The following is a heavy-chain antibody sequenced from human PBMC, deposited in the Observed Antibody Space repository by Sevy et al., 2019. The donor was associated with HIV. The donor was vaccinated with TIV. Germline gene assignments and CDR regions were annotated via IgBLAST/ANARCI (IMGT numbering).Heavy chain of an antibody. CDR3: ARGLNYYVSGSFDY. CDR1: GVSITSGNSY. D-gene: IGHD3-10*01. J-gene: IGHJ4*02. Sequence: SKTLSLTCSVSGVSITSGNSYWSWIRQPPGKGLEWIGYIFYNGNTNYNPTLESRVTMSVDTSNSQFSLILRSVTAADTAVYYCARGLNYYVSGSFDYWGQGTLVTVSS. V-gene: IGHV4-61*01. CDR2: IFYNGNT.